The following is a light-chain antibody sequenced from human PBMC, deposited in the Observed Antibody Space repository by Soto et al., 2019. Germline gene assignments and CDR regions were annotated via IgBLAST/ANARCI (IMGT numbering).Light chain of an antibody. Sequence: QSALTQPASVSGSPGQSITLSCTGTSSDVGFYNFVSWYQQRPGKAPKLVIYEVTKRPSGVPDRFSGSKSGSTASLTVSGLQADDEADYYCASYAGTRLFVFGSGTKVTVL. CDR1: SSDVGFYNF. V-gene: IGLV2-8*01. J-gene: IGLJ1*01. CDR2: EVT. CDR3: ASYAGTRLFV.